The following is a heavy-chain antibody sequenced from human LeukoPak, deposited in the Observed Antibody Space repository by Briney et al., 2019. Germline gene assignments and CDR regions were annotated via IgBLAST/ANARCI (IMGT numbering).Heavy chain of an antibody. D-gene: IGHD6-6*01. CDR3: AKVGGGYSSSRQYYFDY. J-gene: IGHJ4*02. CDR1: GFTFSSYA. CDR2: IIGSGGST. V-gene: IGHV3-23*01. Sequence: AGGSLRLSCAASGFTFSSYAMSWVRQAPGKGREGGSAIIGSGGSTYYADSVKGRFTISRDNSKNTLYLQMNSLRAEDTAVYYCAKVGGGYSSSRQYYFDYWGQGTLVTVSS.